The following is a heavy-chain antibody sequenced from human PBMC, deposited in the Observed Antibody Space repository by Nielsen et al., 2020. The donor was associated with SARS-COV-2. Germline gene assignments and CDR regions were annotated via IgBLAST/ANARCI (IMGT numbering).Heavy chain of an antibody. CDR2: INPSGGST. V-gene: IGHV1-46*01. J-gene: IGHJ4*02. D-gene: IGHD2-2*01. Sequence: APVQVSCKASGYTFTSYYMHRVRQAPGQGLEGMGIINPSGGSTSYAQKFQGRVTMTRDTSTSTVYMELSSLRSEDTAVYYCARSIVVGANLIYYFDYWGQGTLVTVSS. CDR1: GYTFTSYY. CDR3: ARSIVVGANLIYYFDY.